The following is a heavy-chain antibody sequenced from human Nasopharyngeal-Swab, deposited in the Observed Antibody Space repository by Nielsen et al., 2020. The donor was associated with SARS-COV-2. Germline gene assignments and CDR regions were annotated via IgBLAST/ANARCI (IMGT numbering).Heavy chain of an antibody. J-gene: IGHJ5*02. CDR1: GGSINNYY. Sequence: SETLSLTCSVSGGSINNYYWSWIRQPAGKGLEWIGRIYFSGSTNYNPSLKSRVTISVDTSKNQFSLKLSSVTAADTAVYYCAREGYSYGNNWFDPWGQGTLVTVSS. CDR3: AREGYSYGNNWFDP. CDR2: IYFSGST. D-gene: IGHD5-18*01. V-gene: IGHV4-4*07.